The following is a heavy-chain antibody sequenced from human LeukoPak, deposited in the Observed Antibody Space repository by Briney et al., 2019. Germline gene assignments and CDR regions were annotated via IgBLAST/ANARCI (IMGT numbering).Heavy chain of an antibody. Sequence: SETLSLTCAVSGYSISSGYYWGWIRQPPGKGLEWIGSIYHSGSTYYNASLKSRVTISVDTSKNQFSLKLSSVTAADTAVYYCARAVFDWGYNWFDPWGQGTLVTVSS. J-gene: IGHJ5*02. CDR2: IYHSGST. CDR1: GYSISSGYY. CDR3: ARAVFDWGYNWFDP. D-gene: IGHD3-9*01. V-gene: IGHV4-38-2*01.